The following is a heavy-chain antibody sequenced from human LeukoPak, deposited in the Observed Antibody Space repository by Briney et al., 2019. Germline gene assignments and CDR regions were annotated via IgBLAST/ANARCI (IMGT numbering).Heavy chain of an antibody. D-gene: IGHD3-10*01. Sequence: GGSLRLSYAASGVTFSGGDMSWVRRAPGQGLEWVSLINDSGGNTYYADSVKGRFTISRDNSKNTLFLQVSSLRAEDTAVYYCAKTSAGIRGGYFDYWGQGTLVTVSS. J-gene: IGHJ4*02. CDR1: GVTFSGGD. CDR2: INDSGGNT. CDR3: AKTSAGIRGGYFDY. V-gene: IGHV3-23*01.